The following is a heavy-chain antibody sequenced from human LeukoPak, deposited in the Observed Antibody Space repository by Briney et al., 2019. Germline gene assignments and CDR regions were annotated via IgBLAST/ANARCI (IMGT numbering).Heavy chain of an antibody. CDR3: ARHGLGDYSSSLSYYYYYMDV. Sequence: SETLSLTCTVSGGSISSYYWSWIRQPPGKGLEWIGYIYTSGSTNYNPSLKSRVTISVDTSKNQFSLKLSSVTAADTAVYYCARHGLGDYSSSLSYYYYYMDVWGKGTTVTVSS. D-gene: IGHD6-6*01. CDR2: IYTSGST. J-gene: IGHJ6*03. V-gene: IGHV4-4*09. CDR1: GGSISSYY.